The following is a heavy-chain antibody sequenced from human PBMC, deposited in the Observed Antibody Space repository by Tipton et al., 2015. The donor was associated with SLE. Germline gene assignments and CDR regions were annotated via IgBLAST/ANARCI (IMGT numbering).Heavy chain of an antibody. J-gene: IGHJ4*02. CDR2: VYYSGST. V-gene: IGHV4-59*01. CDR3: TRDRGGTGWPEYYFDY. D-gene: IGHD6-19*01. Sequence: TLSLTCTVSGFSFSSYYWSWIRQPPGKGLEWIGYVYYSGSTNYNPSLRGPITTSVDTSKNQFSLKLSSVTAADTAVYYCTRDRGGTGWPEYYFDYWGQGALVTVSS. CDR1: GFSFSSYY.